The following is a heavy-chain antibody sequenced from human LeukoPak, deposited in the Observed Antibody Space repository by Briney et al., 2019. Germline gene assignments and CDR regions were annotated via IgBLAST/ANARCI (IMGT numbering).Heavy chain of an antibody. CDR1: GFIFSRYW. CDR3: ARGISGPHYFDY. V-gene: IGHV3-7*03. Sequence: GGSLRLSCAASGFIFSRYWMIWVRQAPGKGLEWVANIKQDGSEKYYVDPVKGRFTISRDNAKNSLYLQMNSLRAEDTALYYCARGISGPHYFDYWGQGTLVTASS. D-gene: IGHD3-10*01. CDR2: IKQDGSEK. J-gene: IGHJ4*02.